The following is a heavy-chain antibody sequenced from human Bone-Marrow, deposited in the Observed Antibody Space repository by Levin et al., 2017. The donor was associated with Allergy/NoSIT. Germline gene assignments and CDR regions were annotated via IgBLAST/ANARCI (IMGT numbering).Heavy chain of an antibody. CDR3: ARLKQEHIVVVTARFFDY. CDR1: GYSFTSYW. D-gene: IGHD2-21*02. Sequence: ASVKVSCKGSGYSFTSYWIGWVRQMPGKGLEWMGIIYPGDSDTRYSPSFQGQVTISADKSISTAYLQWSSLKASDTAMYYCARLKQEHIVVVTARFFDYWGQGTLVTVSS. V-gene: IGHV5-51*01. CDR2: IYPGDSDT. J-gene: IGHJ4*02.